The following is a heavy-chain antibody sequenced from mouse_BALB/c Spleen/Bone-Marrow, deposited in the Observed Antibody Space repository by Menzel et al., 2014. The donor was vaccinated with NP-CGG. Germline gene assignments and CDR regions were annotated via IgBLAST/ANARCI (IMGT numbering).Heavy chain of an antibody. Sequence: VQLKQSGGGLVKPGGSLKLSCAASGFAFSSYDMSWVRQTPEKGLEWVAYISSGGGSTYYSDTVKGRFTISRDNAKNTLYLEMSSLKSEDTAMYYCARHMIRGFAYWGQGTLVTVSA. J-gene: IGHJ3*01. CDR1: GFAFSSYD. CDR3: ARHMIRGFAY. D-gene: IGHD2-4*01. V-gene: IGHV5-12-1*01. CDR2: ISSGGGST.